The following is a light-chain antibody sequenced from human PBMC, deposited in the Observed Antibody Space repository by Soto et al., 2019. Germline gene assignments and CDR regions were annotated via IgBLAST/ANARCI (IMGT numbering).Light chain of an antibody. CDR3: QQYGSSLTWT. CDR2: GAS. CDR1: QSVSSSY. J-gene: IGKJ1*01. Sequence: EIVLTQSPGTLSLSPVEIATLSFSASQSVSSSYSAWYQQKPGQAPRLLIYGASSRATGIPDRFSGSGSGTDFTLTISRLEPEDFAVYYCQQYGSSLTWTCGQGTKGDI. V-gene: IGKV3-20*01.